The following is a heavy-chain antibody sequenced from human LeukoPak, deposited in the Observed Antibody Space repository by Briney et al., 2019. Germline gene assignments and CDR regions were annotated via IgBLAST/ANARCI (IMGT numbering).Heavy chain of an antibody. CDR2: ISYDGSNK. CDR1: GFTFSSYA. CDR3: AREFRGDSSSWYSFLFGY. Sequence: GGSLRLSCAASGFTFSSYAMHWVRQAPGKGLEWVAVISYDGSNKYYADPVKGRFTTSRDNYKNTLYLQMNSLRAEDTAVYYCAREFRGDSSSWYSFLFGYWGQGTLVTVSS. J-gene: IGHJ4*02. V-gene: IGHV3-30*04. D-gene: IGHD6-13*01.